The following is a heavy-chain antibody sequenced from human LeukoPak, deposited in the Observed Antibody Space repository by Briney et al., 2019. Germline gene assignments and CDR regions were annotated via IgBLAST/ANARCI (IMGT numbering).Heavy chain of an antibody. D-gene: IGHD5-18*01. Sequence: KPSETLSLTCAVYGGSFSGYYWGWFRQPPGKGLEWIGSIFNSASSYYNPSLKSRVTKSVDTSKNQFSLKLSSVTAADTAVYYCARDWIQLWLRAFDIWGQGTMVTVSS. J-gene: IGHJ3*02. CDR1: GGSFSGYY. CDR3: ARDWIQLWLRAFDI. V-gene: IGHV4-34*12. CDR2: IFNSASS.